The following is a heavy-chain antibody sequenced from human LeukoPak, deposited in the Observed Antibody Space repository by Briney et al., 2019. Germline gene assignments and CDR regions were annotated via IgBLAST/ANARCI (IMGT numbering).Heavy chain of an antibody. CDR1: GFIVSNKD. CDR3: ARGLFLSGYLDAFDL. V-gene: IGHV3-53*01. CDR2: IYSDGRT. J-gene: IGHJ3*01. Sequence: GGSLRLSCAASGFIVSNKDMTWVRQAPGKGLEWVSLIYSDGRTYYADSVRGRCTISRDNSKNTLYLQMNSLRVEDTAVYYCARGLFLSGYLDAFDLWGQGTVVTVSS. D-gene: IGHD3-22*01.